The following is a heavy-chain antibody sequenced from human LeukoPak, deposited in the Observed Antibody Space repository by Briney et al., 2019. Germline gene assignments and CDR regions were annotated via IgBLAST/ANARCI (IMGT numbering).Heavy chain of an antibody. J-gene: IGHJ6*04. CDR3: ARAGAVANYGMDV. D-gene: IGHD6-19*01. CDR2: ISSSSSYI. V-gene: IGHV3-21*01. Sequence: GGSLRVSCAASGFTFSSYSMNWVRQAPGEGLEWVSSISSSSSYIYYADSAKGRFTISRDNAKNSLYLQMNSLRAEDTAVYYCARAGAVANYGMDVWGKGTTVTVSS. CDR1: GFTFSSYS.